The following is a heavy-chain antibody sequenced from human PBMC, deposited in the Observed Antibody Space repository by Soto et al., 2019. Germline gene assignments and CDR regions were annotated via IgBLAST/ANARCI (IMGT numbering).Heavy chain of an antibody. V-gene: IGHV4-4*02. CDR2: IYHSGST. CDR3: ARGGYGDQTGPLDAFDI. J-gene: IGHJ3*02. D-gene: IGHD4-17*01. Sequence: QVQLQESGPGLVKPSGTLSLTCAVSGGSISSSNWWSWVRQPPGKGLEWIGEIYHSGSTNYNPSLKSRVNISVDKSKHQFSLKLSSVTAADTAVYYCARGGYGDQTGPLDAFDIWGQGTMVTVSS. CDR1: GGSISSSNW.